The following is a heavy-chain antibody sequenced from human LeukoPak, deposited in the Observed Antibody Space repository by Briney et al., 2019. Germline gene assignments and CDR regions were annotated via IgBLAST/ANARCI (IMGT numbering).Heavy chain of an antibody. V-gene: IGHV4-4*07. CDR2: IYTSGST. D-gene: IGHD5-12*01. CDR1: GGSISSYY. CDR3: ASGGYSGYDWHFDY. J-gene: IGHJ4*02. Sequence: SETLSLTCTVSGGSISSYYWSWIRQPAGKGLEWIGRIYTSGSTNYNPSLKSRVTMSVDTSKNQFSLKLSSVTAADTAVYYCASGGYSGYDWHFDYWGQGTLVTVSS.